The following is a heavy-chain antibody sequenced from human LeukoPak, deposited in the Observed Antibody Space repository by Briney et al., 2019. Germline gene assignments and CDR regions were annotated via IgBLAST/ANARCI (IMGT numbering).Heavy chain of an antibody. Sequence: SETLSLTCTVSGGSISSSSYYWGWIRQPPGKGLEWIGSIYYSGSAYHNPSLKSRVSISVDTSKNQFSLKLSSVTAADTAVYYCARGRTLTARYFDWFHYSYFQHWGQGTLVTVSS. V-gene: IGHV4-39*07. D-gene: IGHD3-9*01. CDR2: IYYSGSA. CDR3: ARGRTLTARYFDWFHYSYFQH. J-gene: IGHJ1*01. CDR1: GGSISSSSYY.